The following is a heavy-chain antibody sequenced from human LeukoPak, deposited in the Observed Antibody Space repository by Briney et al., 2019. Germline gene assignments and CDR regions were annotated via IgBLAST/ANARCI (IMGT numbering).Heavy chain of an antibody. Sequence: SETLSLTCTVSGSGGSISNYYWSWIRQPPGKGLEWIGYIYYSGSTYYNPSLKSRVTISVDTSKSQFSLKQSSVTAADTAVYHCARAPLYYYDSSGYYWFDPWGQGTQVIVSS. V-gene: IGHV4-59*08. J-gene: IGHJ5*02. CDR1: GSGGSISNYY. D-gene: IGHD3-22*01. CDR2: IYYSGST. CDR3: ARAPLYYYDSSGYYWFDP.